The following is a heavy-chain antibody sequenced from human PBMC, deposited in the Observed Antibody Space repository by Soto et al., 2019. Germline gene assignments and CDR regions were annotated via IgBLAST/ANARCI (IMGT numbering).Heavy chain of an antibody. CDR2: IWYDGSNK. Sequence: QVQLVESGGGVVQPGRSLRLSCAASGFTFSSYGMHWVRQAPGKGLEWVAVIWYDGSNKYYADSVKGRFTISRDNSKNTLYLHMTSLRAEDTAVYYCARSGERWLHLEGDYFHYWGQGSLVTVSS. CDR1: GFTFSSYG. D-gene: IGHD3-10*01. J-gene: IGHJ4*02. CDR3: ARSGERWLHLEGDYFHY. V-gene: IGHV3-33*01.